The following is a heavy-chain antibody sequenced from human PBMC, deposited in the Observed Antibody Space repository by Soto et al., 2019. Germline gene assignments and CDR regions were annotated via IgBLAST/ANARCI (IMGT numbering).Heavy chain of an antibody. Sequence: QVQLVQSGAEVKKPGSSVKVSCKASEGTFSSYTISWVRQAPGQGLEWMGRIIPILGIANYAQKFQGRVTITADKSTSTAYMELSSLRSEDTAVYYCARVAYYDSSGSYGMDVWGQGTTVTVSS. CDR3: ARVAYYDSSGSYGMDV. CDR1: EGTFSSYT. J-gene: IGHJ6*02. V-gene: IGHV1-69*02. CDR2: IIPILGIA. D-gene: IGHD3-22*01.